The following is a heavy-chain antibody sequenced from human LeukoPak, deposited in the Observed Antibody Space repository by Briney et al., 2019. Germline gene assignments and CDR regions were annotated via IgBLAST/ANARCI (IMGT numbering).Heavy chain of an antibody. CDR2: IYSGGST. J-gene: IGHJ6*02. V-gene: IGHV3-53*01. Sequence: PGGSLRLSCAASGFTASSNYMSWVRQAPGKGLEWVSVIYSGGSTYYADSVKGRFTISRDNSKSTLYLQMNSLRAEDTAVYYCARDLVYSSSWSPNTYYYYGMDVWGQGTTVTVSS. CDR3: ARDLVYSSSWSPNTYYYYGMDV. D-gene: IGHD6-13*01. CDR1: GFTASSNY.